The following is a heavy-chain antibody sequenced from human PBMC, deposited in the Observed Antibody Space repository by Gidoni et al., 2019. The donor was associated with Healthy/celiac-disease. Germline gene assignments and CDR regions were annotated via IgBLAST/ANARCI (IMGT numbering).Heavy chain of an antibody. CDR3: AKGWLRYSPYDAFDI. CDR1: GFTCRSYA. J-gene: IGHJ3*02. CDR2: ISGSGGST. V-gene: IGHV3-23*01. Sequence: EVQLLESGGGVVQAGGSLRLSCAASGFTCRSYAMSWVRQAPGKVLEVVSAISGSGGSTYYADSVKGRFTISRDNSKNTLYLQMNSLRAEYTAVYYCAKGWLRYSPYDAFDIWGQGTMVTVSS. D-gene: IGHD2-15*01.